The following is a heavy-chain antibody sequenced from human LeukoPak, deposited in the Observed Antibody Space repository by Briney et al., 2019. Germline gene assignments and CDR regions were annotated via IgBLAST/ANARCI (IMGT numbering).Heavy chain of an antibody. V-gene: IGHV5-51*01. D-gene: IGHD3-10*01. Sequence: GESLKISCQSSGYNFTPYWIGWVRQMPGKGLEWMGIIYPGDSDTRYSPSFQGQVTISADKSISTAYLQWSSLKASDTAMYYCARQELWFGELYRGFDYWGQGTLVTVSS. CDR3: ARQELWFGELYRGFDY. J-gene: IGHJ4*02. CDR1: GYNFTPYW. CDR2: IYPGDSDT.